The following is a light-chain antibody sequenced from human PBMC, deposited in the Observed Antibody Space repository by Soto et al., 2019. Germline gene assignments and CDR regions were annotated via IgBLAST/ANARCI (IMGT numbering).Light chain of an antibody. CDR2: GAS. CDR1: QSVINRY. Sequence: EIVLTQSPGTLSLSPGERATLSCRASQSVINRYLTWYQQKHGQAPRLLIHGASTRATGTPDRFSGSGSGTDFTLTINRLEPEDFAVYYCQQFGGSSYTFGQGTRVEIK. J-gene: IGKJ2*01. CDR3: QQFGGSSYT. V-gene: IGKV3-20*01.